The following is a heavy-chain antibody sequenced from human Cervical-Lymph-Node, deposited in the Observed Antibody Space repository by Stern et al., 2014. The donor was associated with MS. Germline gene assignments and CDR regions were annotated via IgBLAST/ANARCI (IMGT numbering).Heavy chain of an antibody. CDR3: AREGGNTAEYFQH. Sequence: VQLVESGGGVVQPGRSLRLSCAASGFTFSSRGMHWVRQAPGKGLEWLARIWYDGSNRYYADSVKGRFTISRDNSKNTLYLQMNSLKAEDTAVYYCAREGGNTAEYFQHWGQGTLVTVSS. V-gene: IGHV3-33*01. J-gene: IGHJ1*01. CDR2: IWYDGSNR. D-gene: IGHD4-23*01. CDR1: GFTFSSRG.